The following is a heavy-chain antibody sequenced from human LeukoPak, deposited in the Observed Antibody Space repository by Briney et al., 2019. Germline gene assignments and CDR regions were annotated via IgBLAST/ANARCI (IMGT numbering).Heavy chain of an antibody. J-gene: IGHJ6*03. D-gene: IGHD4-11*01. CDR1: GFTVSSNY. CDR2: IYSGGST. V-gene: IGHV3-53*01. CDR3: ARDPSRISNYYYMDV. Sequence: GGSLRLSCAASGFTVSSNYMSWVRQAPGKGLEWVSVIYSGGSTYYADSVKGRFTISRDNSKNTLYLQMSSLRAEDTAVYYCARDPSRISNYYYMDVWGKETTVTVSS.